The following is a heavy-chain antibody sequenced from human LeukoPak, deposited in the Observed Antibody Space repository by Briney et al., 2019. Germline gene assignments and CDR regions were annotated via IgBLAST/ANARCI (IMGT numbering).Heavy chain of an antibody. CDR3: ARGGELLRPADY. CDR1: GFTFSSYW. Sequence: GGSLRLSCAASGFTFSSYWMSWVRQAPGKGLEWVTNMNQDGSEKYYVDSVKGRFTISRDNAKNSLYLQMNNLRAEDTAVYYCARGGELLRPADYWGQGTLVTVSS. V-gene: IGHV3-7*04. J-gene: IGHJ4*02. CDR2: MNQDGSEK. D-gene: IGHD1-26*01.